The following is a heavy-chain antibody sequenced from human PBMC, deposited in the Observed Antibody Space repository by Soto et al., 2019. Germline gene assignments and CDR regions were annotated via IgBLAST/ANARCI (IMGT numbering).Heavy chain of an antibody. CDR1: GYSFTNNW. V-gene: IGHV5-51*01. Sequence: EVQLVQSGAEVKKTGESLKIPCKGSGYSFTNNWIVWVRQMPGKGLEWMGIIYPGDSDTRYSPSFQGQVTISADKSISTAYLQWSSLKASDTAMYYCGRGTHDYAVDVWGQGTAVTVSS. CDR2: IYPGDSDT. CDR3: GRGTHDYAVDV. J-gene: IGHJ6*02.